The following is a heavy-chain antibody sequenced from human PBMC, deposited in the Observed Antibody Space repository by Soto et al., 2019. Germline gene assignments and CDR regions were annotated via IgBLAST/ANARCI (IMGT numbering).Heavy chain of an antibody. CDR1: GYTFTMYD. V-gene: IGHV1-8*01. CDR2: MNPYNGNT. D-gene: IGHD3-10*01. CDR3: ARGPGDLGYFDY. Sequence: GASVKVSCKASGYTFTMYDINCVLQAPGQWREWMGWMNPYNGNTGYAQNFQGRVTMTRNTSISTAYMELSSLRSDDTTVYYCARGPGDLGYFDYWGQGALVTVSS. J-gene: IGHJ4*02.